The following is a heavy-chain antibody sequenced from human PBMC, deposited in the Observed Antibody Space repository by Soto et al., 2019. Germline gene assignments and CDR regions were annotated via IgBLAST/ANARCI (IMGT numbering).Heavy chain of an antibody. CDR2: INPSGGST. CDR1: GYTFTSYY. D-gene: IGHD6-6*01. CDR3: ARVRGQGIAARVDYFDC. J-gene: IGHJ4*02. V-gene: IGHV1-46*01. Sequence: QVQLVQSGAEVKKPGASVKVSCKASGYTFTSYYMHWVRQAPGQGLEWMGIINPSGGSTSYAQTFQGRVTMTRDTSTSTVYMELSRLRSEDTAVYSCARVRGQGIAARVDYFDCCVQGTLFTVSA.